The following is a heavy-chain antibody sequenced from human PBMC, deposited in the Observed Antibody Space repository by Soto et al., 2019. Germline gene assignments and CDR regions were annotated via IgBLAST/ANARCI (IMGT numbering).Heavy chain of an antibody. J-gene: IGHJ5*02. CDR2: ISRDGNAI. Sequence: GGSLRLSCAASGFIFSDHYMSWIRQAPGKGLEWLAYISRDGNAIFYADSVNGRFTISRDNAKNSLFLQMDDLRAEDTAMFFCARGAEMSSLTKWFDPWGQGTLVTVSS. CDR3: ARGAEMSSLTKWFDP. CDR1: GFIFSDHY. V-gene: IGHV3-11*01. D-gene: IGHD1-1*01.